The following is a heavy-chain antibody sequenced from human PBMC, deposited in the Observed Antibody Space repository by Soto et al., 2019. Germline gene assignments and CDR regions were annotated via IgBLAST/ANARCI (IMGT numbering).Heavy chain of an antibody. CDR1: GFTVSSNY. Sequence: GGSLRLSCAASGFTVSSNYMSWVRQAPGKGLEWVSVICSGGSTYYADSVKGRFTISRHNSKNTLYLQMNSLRAEDTAVYYCARDNCSGGSCYSHYYYYMDVWGKGTTVTVSS. CDR3: ARDNCSGGSCYSHYYYYMDV. V-gene: IGHV3-53*04. D-gene: IGHD2-15*01. J-gene: IGHJ6*03. CDR2: ICSGGST.